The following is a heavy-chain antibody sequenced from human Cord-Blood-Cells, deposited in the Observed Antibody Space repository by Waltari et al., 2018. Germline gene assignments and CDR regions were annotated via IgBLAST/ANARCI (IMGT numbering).Heavy chain of an antibody. D-gene: IGHD1-26*01. J-gene: IGHJ4*02. CDR2: INHSGST. CDR3: ARSIVGATFDDY. V-gene: IGHV4-34*01. CDR1: GWSFSCYS. Sequence: QVQLQQWGAGLLKPSETLSLTCAVSGWSFSCYSWRWIRQPPGKGLEWIGEINHSGSTNYNPSLKSRVTISVDTSKNQFSLKLSSVTAADTAVYYCARSIVGATFDDYWGQGTLVTVSS.